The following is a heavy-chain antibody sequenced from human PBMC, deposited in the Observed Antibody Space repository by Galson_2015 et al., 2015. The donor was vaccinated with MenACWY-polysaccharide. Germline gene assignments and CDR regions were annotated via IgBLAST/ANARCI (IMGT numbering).Heavy chain of an antibody. D-gene: IGHD6-19*01. J-gene: IGHJ4*02. Sequence: SLRLSCAASGFTFSSYAMSWVRQAPGKGLEWVSTISGSGGSTNQGESVEGRFTISRDKSKNTLYLQMNSLRAEDTALYYCAKYGIEVAGSLKNHFDYWGQGTLVTVSS. CDR1: GFTFSSYA. CDR3: AKYGIEVAGSLKNHFDY. V-gene: IGHV3-23*01. CDR2: ISGSGGST.